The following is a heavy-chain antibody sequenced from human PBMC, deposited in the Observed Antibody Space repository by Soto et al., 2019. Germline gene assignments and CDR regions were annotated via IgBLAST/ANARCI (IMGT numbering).Heavy chain of an antibody. CDR1: GFTFSDHY. Sequence: GGSLRLSCAASGFTFSDHYMDWVRQAPGKGLEWVGRTRNKANSYTTEYAASVKGRFTISRDDSKNSLYLPMNSLKTEDTAVYYCAREGYYDFWSGYPYYYYGMDVWGQGTTVTVSS. CDR2: TRNKANSYTT. J-gene: IGHJ6*02. V-gene: IGHV3-72*01. D-gene: IGHD3-3*01. CDR3: AREGYYDFWSGYPYYYYGMDV.